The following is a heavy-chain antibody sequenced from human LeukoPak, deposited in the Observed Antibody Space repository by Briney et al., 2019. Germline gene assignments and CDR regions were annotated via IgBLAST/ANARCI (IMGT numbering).Heavy chain of an antibody. CDR3: ARVSVAAGFDY. V-gene: IGHV1-46*01. Sequence: ASVKVSCKTSGYTFTSYYMHWVRQAPGQGLEWMGIINPSGGSTSYAQKFQGRVTMTRDTSTSTLYMEMSSLRSEDTAIYYCARVSVAAGFDYWGQGTPVTVSS. D-gene: IGHD6-13*01. CDR1: GYTFTSYY. J-gene: IGHJ4*02. CDR2: INPSGGST.